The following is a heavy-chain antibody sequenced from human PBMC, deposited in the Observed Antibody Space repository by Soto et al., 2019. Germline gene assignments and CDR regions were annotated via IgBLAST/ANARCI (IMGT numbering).Heavy chain of an antibody. J-gene: IGHJ4*02. D-gene: IGHD4-4*01. CDR2: IIPIFGTA. V-gene: IGHV1-69*06. CDR3: ARRRGYSNRGSYDY. CDR1: GDTLPEFS. Sequence: ASVKVSCKVSGDTLPEFSMHWVRQAPGKGLEWMGGIIPIFGTANYAQKFQGRVTITADKSTSTAYMELSSLRSEDTAVYYCARRRGYSNRGSYDYWGQGTLVTVSS.